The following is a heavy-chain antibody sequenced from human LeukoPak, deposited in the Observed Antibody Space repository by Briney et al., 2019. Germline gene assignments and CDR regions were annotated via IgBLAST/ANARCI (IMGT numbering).Heavy chain of an antibody. CDR3: AKWGDYDILTGYYAPDF. J-gene: IGHJ4*02. CDR2: ITGSGDTT. Sequence: PGASLRLSCAASGFIFRNYAMSWVRQAPGKGLEWVSAITGSGDTTYYADSVKGRFTISRDNSKNTLYVEMNTLRVEDTAIYYCAKWGDYDILTGYYAPDFWGQGTLVTASS. V-gene: IGHV3-23*01. D-gene: IGHD3-9*01. CDR1: GFIFRNYA.